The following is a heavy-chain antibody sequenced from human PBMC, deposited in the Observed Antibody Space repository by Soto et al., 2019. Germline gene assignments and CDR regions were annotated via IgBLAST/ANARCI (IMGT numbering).Heavy chain of an antibody. CDR1: GYSFTSYW. J-gene: IGHJ6*02. CDR3: AVDVSTAYSSSWYGNYYYGMDV. D-gene: IGHD6-13*01. Sequence: HGESLKISCKGSGYSFTSYWIGWVRQMPGKGLEWMGIIYPGDSDTRYSPSFQGQVTISADKSISTAYLQWSSLKASDTAMYYCAVDVSTAYSSSWYGNYYYGMDVWGQGTTVTVSS. CDR2: IYPGDSDT. V-gene: IGHV5-51*01.